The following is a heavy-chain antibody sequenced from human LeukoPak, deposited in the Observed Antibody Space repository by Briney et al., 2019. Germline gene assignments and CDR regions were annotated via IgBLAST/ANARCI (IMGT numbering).Heavy chain of an antibody. CDR2: ISSSSDTI. V-gene: IGHV3-48*01. Sequence: GGSLRLSCAASGFTFSSYRMNWVRQAPGKGLEWVSYISSSSDTIYYAYSVKGRFTISRDNAKNSLYLQMNSLRAEDTAVYYCARDPQSWYFDLWGRGTLVTVSS. CDR3: ARDPQSWYFDL. J-gene: IGHJ2*01. CDR1: GFTFSSYR.